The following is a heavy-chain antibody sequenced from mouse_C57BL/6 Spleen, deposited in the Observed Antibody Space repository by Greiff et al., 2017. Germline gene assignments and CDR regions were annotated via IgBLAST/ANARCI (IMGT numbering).Heavy chain of an antibody. D-gene: IGHD2-3*01. J-gene: IGHJ1*03. V-gene: IGHV1-18*01. Sequence: EVKLVESGPELVKPGASVKIPCKASGYTFTDYNMDWVKQSHGKSLEWIGDINPNNGGTIYNQKFKGKATLTVDKSSSTAYMELRSLTSEDTAVYYCARGIYDGYDWYFDVWGTGTTVTVSS. CDR1: GYTFTDYN. CDR2: INPNNGGT. CDR3: ARGIYDGYDWYFDV.